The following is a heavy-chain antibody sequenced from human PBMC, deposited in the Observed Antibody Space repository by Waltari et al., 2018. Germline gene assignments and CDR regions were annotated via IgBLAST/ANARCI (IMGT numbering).Heavy chain of an antibody. Sequence: QVQLVESGGGVVQPGRSLRLSCAASGITFSSYGMHWVRQAPGKGLEWVAVIWDDGSNKYYADSVKGRFTISRDNSKDTLYLQMNSLRAEDTAVYYCAREVWSGYSPFDYWGQGTLVTVSS. CDR2: IWDDGSNK. D-gene: IGHD3-3*01. CDR1: GITFSSYG. CDR3: AREVWSGYSPFDY. V-gene: IGHV3-33*01. J-gene: IGHJ4*02.